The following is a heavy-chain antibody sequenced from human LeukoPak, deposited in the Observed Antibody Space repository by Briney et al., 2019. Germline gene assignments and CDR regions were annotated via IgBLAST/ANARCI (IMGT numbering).Heavy chain of an antibody. CDR3: ARGTAYSSSWYADY. CDR2: IYTSGST. Sequence: SQTLSLTCTVSGGSISSGCYYWSWIRQPAGKGLEWIGHIYTSGSTNYNPSLKSRVTISVDTSKNQFSLKLSSVTAADTAVYYCARGTAYSSSWYADYWGQGTLVTVSS. J-gene: IGHJ4*02. CDR1: GGSISSGCYY. D-gene: IGHD6-13*01. V-gene: IGHV4-61*09.